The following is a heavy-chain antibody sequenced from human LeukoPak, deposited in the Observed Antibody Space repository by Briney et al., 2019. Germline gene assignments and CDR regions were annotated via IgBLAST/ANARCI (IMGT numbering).Heavy chain of an antibody. Sequence: SETLSLTCTVSGGSISSYYWSWIRQPPRKGLERIGYINYSGSTNYNPSLKSRVTISVDTSKNQFSLKLSSVAAADTAVYYCARSGTSSSWSLNLRYWGQGSLVTVSS. CDR2: INYSGST. D-gene: IGHD6-13*01. CDR1: GGSISSYY. V-gene: IGHV4-59*01. CDR3: ARSGTSSSWSLNLRY. J-gene: IGHJ4*02.